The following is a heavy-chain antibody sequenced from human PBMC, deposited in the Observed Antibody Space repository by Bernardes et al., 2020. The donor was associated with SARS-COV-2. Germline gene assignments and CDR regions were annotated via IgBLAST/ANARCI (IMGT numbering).Heavy chain of an antibody. CDR1: GFTFRGYT. Sequence: GSPRLSIAASGFTFRGYTIGWVLPSPGKGLEWVSDINRGGGRTYYVDSVKGRFTISRDNSKNMLYLQMNSLRAEDTAIYYCARAGDLSWYDYWGQGTLVTVSS. V-gene: IGHV3-23*03. J-gene: IGHJ4*02. D-gene: IGHD6-13*01. CDR2: INRGGGRT. CDR3: ARAGDLSWYDY.